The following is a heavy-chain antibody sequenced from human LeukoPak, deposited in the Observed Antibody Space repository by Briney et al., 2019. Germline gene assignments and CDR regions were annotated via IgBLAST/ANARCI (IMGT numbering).Heavy chain of an antibody. CDR2: IYSGGST. D-gene: IGHD4-23*01. V-gene: IGHV3-53*01. CDR3: AREVYGGLDY. J-gene: IGHJ4*02. Sequence: GGSLRLSCAASGFTVSSNYRSWVRQAPGKGLEWVSVIYSGGSTYYADSVKGRFTISRDNSKNTLYLQMNSLRAEDTAVYYCAREVYGGLDYWGQGTLATVSS. CDR1: GFTVSSNY.